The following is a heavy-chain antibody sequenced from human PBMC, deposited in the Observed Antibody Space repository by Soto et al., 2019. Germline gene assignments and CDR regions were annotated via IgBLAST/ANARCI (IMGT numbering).Heavy chain of an antibody. CDR2: IFPRGAT. Sequence: QVQLQESGPGLVKPSQTLSLMCTVSGAPVSGGDYHWSWIRQPPGKVPEWIGYIFPRGATHYNTSLGSRITMSVATSKSLFSMKLTSVTAADTAVYCCDRGSVAKRYFDLWGRGTLVTVSS. CDR1: GAPVSGGDYH. V-gene: IGHV4-30-4*01. CDR3: DRGSVAKRYFDL. J-gene: IGHJ2*01.